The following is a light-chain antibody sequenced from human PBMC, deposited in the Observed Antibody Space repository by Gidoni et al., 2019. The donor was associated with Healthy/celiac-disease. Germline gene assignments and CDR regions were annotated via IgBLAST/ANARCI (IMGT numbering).Light chain of an antibody. CDR2: RDS. V-gene: IGLV3-9*01. CDR1: NIGSKN. Sequence: SYALTQPLSVSVALGQTAGITCGGNNIGSKNVHWYQQKPGQAPVRVIYRDSNRPSGIPERFSGSNSGNTATLTISRAQAGEEAEYYCQVWDSSTVVFGTGTKVTVL. J-gene: IGLJ1*01. CDR3: QVWDSSTVV.